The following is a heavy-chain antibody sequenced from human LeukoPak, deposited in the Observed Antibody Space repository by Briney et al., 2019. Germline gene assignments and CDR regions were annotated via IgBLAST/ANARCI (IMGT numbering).Heavy chain of an antibody. CDR1: GFSLSTSGVG. CDR3: AHSDTTTVKNNWFDP. J-gene: IGHJ5*02. CDR2: IYWNDDK. D-gene: IGHD4-11*01. Sequence: ESGPTLVKPTQTLTLTCTFSGFSLSTSGVGVGWIRQPPGKALEWLALIYWNDDKRYSPSLKSRLTITKDTSKNHVVLTMTNMDPVDTATYYCAHSDTTTVKNNWFDPWGQGTLVTVSS. V-gene: IGHV2-5*01.